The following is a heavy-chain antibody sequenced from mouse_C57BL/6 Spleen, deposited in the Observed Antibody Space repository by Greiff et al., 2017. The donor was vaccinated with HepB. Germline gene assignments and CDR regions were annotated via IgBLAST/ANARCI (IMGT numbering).Heavy chain of an antibody. CDR2: IYPRDGST. V-gene: IGHV1-78*01. D-gene: IGHD2-5*01. CDR3: ARSRASYYSNPYAMDY. CDR1: GYTFTDHP. J-gene: IGHJ4*01. Sequence: VQLQQSDAELVKPGASVKISCKVSGYTFTDHPIHWMKQRPEQGLEWIGYIYPRDGSTKYNEKFKGKATLTADKSSSTAYMQLNSLTSEDSAVYFCARSRASYYSNPYAMDYWGQGTSVTVSS.